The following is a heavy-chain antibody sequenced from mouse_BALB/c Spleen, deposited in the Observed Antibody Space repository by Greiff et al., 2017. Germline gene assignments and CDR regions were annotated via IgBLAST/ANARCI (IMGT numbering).Heavy chain of an antibody. V-gene: IGHV5-4*02. CDR1: GFTFSDYY. D-gene: IGHD3-1*01. Sequence: EVQLQESGGGLVKPGGSLKLSCAASGFTFSDYYMYWVRQTPEKRLEWVATISDGGSYTYYPDSVKGRFTISRDNAKNNLYLQMSSLKSEDTAMYYCARDSDYAMDYWGQGTSVTVSS. CDR2: ISDGGSYT. J-gene: IGHJ4*01. CDR3: ARDSDYAMDY.